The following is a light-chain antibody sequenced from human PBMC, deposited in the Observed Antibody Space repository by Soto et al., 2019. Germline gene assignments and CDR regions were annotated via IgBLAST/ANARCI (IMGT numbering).Light chain of an antibody. CDR1: QGIRNA. Sequence: DIQMTQSPSSLSASVGDRVTITCRASQGIRNALGWYKQKPGKAPKRLIYAASSLQSGVPSSFSCSVSGTELTLRNGCLQREELAAYYCLNHNSYPRTLGQGNKVEIK. V-gene: IGKV1-17*01. J-gene: IGKJ1*01. CDR3: LNHNSYPRT. CDR2: AAS.